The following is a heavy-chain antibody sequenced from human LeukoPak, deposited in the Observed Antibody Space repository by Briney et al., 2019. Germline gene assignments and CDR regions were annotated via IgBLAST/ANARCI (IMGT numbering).Heavy chain of an antibody. J-gene: IGHJ4*02. CDR1: GFTFSSYG. CDR2: IWSDGSNK. D-gene: IGHD3-10*01. Sequence: GGSLRLSCEASGFTFSSYGIHWVRQAPGKGLEWVAVIWSDGSNKYYADSVKGRFTISRDNSKDTLYLQLNSLRAEDTAFYYCAKAGGNQMGTMVRGVIITDFDYWGQGTLVTVSS. V-gene: IGHV3-33*06. CDR3: AKAGGNQMGTMVRGVIITDFDY.